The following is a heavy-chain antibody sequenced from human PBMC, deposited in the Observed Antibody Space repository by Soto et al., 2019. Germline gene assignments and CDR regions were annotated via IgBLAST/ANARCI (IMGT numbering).Heavy chain of an antibody. CDR1: GGSISGYH. V-gene: IGHV4-59*12. Sequence: QVQLQESGPGLVKPSETLSLTCTVSGGSISGYHWTWIRQSPGKGLEFMGSVFDSGSTNYNPSLRSRVAISIEASKSEFPLRLNSVTAADTAVYYCASCLNSAGSCLRFLRWGQGTLVTVSS. CDR2: VFDSGST. D-gene: IGHD2-15*01. CDR3: ASCLNSAGSCLRFLR. J-gene: IGHJ1*01.